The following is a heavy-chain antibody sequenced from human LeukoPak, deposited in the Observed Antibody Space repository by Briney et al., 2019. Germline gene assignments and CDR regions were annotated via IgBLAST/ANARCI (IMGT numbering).Heavy chain of an antibody. CDR3: AKDWRGGGYDIDY. CDR2: ISYDGSNK. D-gene: IGHD5-12*01. V-gene: IGHV3-30*18. CDR1: GVTFSSYG. J-gene: IGHJ4*02. Sequence: PGGSLRLSCAASGVTFSSYGMHCVRQAPGKGLEWVAVISYDGSNKYYADSVKGRFTISRDSSKNTLDLQMNSLRAEDTAVYHCAKDWRGGGYDIDYWGRGTLVTVSS.